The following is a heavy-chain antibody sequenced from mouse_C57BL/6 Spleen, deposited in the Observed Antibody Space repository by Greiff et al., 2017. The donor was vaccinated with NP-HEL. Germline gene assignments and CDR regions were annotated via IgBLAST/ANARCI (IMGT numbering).Heavy chain of an antibody. Sequence: EVKLQESGGGLVKPGGSLKLSCAASGFTFSDYGMHWVRQAPEKGLEWVAYISSGSSTIYYADTVKGRFTISRDNAKNTLFLQMTSLRSEDTAMYYCANGYYAMDYWGQGTSVTVSS. J-gene: IGHJ4*01. V-gene: IGHV5-17*01. CDR2: ISSGSSTI. CDR1: GFTFSDYG. CDR3: ANGYYAMDY.